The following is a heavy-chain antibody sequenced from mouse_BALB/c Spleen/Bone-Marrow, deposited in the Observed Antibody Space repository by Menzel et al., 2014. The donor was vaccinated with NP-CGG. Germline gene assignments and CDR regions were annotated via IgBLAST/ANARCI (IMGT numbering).Heavy chain of an antibody. CDR1: GFNIKDTY. CDR3: ASYNYGSGAFAY. CDR2: IDPANGNT. Sequence: EVQLQQSGAELVKPGASVKLSCTASGFNIKDTYMHWVKQRPEQGLEWIGRIDPANGNTKYDPKFQGKATITADTSSNTAYLHLSTLTSEDTAVYFCASYNYGSGAFAYWGQGTLVTVSA. J-gene: IGHJ3*01. D-gene: IGHD1-1*01. V-gene: IGHV14-3*02.